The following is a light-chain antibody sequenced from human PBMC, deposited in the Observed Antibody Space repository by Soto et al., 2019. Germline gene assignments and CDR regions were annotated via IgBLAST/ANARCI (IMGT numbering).Light chain of an antibody. CDR2: KAS. Sequence: DIQMTQSPSTLSASLGDRVTITLRASQSIGNWLAWYQQKPGKAPNLLIYKASSLESEVPSRFSGSGSGTEFTVTISSLQPEDFATYYCQQFHSYPWTFGQGTKVDI. J-gene: IGKJ1*01. CDR3: QQFHSYPWT. CDR1: QSIGNW. V-gene: IGKV1-5*03.